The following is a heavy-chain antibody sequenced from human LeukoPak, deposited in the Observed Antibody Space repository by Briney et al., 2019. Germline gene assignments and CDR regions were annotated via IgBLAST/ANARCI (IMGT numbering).Heavy chain of an antibody. CDR2: ISSSSSYI. CDR1: GFTFSSYS. V-gene: IGHV3-21*01. D-gene: IGHD2-15*01. Sequence: PGGSLRLSCAASGFTFSSYSMNWVRQAPGKGLEWVSSISSSSSYIYYADSVKGRFTISRDNAKNSLYLQMNSLRAEDTAVYYCARSGYCSGGSCYEVVDYWGQGTLVTVSS. J-gene: IGHJ4*02. CDR3: ARSGYCSGGSCYEVVDY.